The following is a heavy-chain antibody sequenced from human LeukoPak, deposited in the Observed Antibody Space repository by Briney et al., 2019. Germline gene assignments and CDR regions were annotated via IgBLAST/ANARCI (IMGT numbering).Heavy chain of an antibody. D-gene: IGHD3-3*01. J-gene: IGHJ4*02. CDR1: GFTFSSYG. V-gene: IGHV3-30*02. CDR3: AKDANFGVVSNFDY. CDR2: IRYDGSNK. Sequence: PGGSLRLSCAASGFTFSSYGMHWVRQAPGKGLEWVAFIRYDGSNKYYADSVKGRFTISRDNSKNTLYLQMNSLRAEDTAVYYCAKDANFGVVSNFDYWGQGTLVTVSS.